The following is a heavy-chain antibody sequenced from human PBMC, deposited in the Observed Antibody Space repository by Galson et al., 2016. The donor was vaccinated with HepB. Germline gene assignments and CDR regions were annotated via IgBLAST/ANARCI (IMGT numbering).Heavy chain of an antibody. V-gene: IGHV3-23*01. D-gene: IGHD3-16*01. J-gene: IGHJ5*02. CDR1: GFTFNSFA. Sequence: SLRLSCAASGFTFNSFAMGWFRQAPGKGLEWVSTTSGSGETTYYPDSVKGRFTISRDNSKNTVYLQMNSLSAEDTALYYCAKDFVGITSFWFDPWGQGTLVIVSS. CDR3: AKDFVGITSFWFDP. CDR2: TSGSGETT.